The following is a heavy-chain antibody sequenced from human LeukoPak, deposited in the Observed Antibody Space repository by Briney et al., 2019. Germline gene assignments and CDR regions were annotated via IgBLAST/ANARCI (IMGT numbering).Heavy chain of an antibody. D-gene: IGHD3-3*01. CDR3: ARVGLRSTYYFDY. J-gene: IGHJ4*02. CDR2: ISYDGSNK. V-gene: IGHV3-30*19. CDR1: GFTISSYG. Sequence: GRSLRLSCAASGFTISSYGMHWVRQAPGKGLEWVAVISYDGSNKYYADSVKGRFTISRDNSKNTLYLQMNSLRAEDTAVYYCARVGLRSTYYFDYWGQGTLVTVSS.